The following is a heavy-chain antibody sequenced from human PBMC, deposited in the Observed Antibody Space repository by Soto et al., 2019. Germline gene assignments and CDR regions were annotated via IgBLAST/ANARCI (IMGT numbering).Heavy chain of an antibody. CDR2: ISADNGNT. CDR3: ARDHGIVLLVYAINSWFDP. Sequence: QVQLVQSGAEVKKPGSSVEVSCKASGYTFTSYGISWVRQAPGQGLEWMGWISADNGNTNYAQKLQGRVTMTTDTSTSTAYMELRSLRSDDTGVYYCARDHGIVLLVYAINSWFDPWGQGTVVTVSS. V-gene: IGHV1-18*01. J-gene: IGHJ5*02. CDR1: GYTFTSYG. D-gene: IGHD2-8*01.